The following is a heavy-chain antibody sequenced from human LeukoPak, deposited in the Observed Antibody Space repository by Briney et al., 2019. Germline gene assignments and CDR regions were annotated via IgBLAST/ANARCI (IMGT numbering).Heavy chain of an antibody. CDR2: ISSSGSTR. CDR1: GFIFSSYE. J-gene: IGHJ6*03. CDR3: ARPPIAVAGTYSYYTDV. V-gene: IGHV3-48*03. D-gene: IGHD6-19*01. Sequence: GGSLRLSCAASGFIFSSYEMNWVRQAPGKGLEWVSYISSSGSTRYYADSVKGRFTISRDNAKNSLYLQMNSLRAEDTAVYYCARPPIAVAGTYSYYTDVWGKGTTVTVSS.